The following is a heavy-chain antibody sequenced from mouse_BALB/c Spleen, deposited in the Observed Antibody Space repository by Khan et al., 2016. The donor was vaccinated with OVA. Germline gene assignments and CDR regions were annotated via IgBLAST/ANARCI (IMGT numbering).Heavy chain of an antibody. CDR2: INPSNGYT. V-gene: IGHV1-4*01. CDR3: AREGAYYRSDGWFTY. J-gene: IGHJ3*01. CDR1: GYTFTTYT. Sequence: QVQLKQSGAELARPGASVKMSCKASGYTFTTYTMHWVKQRPGKGLEWIGYINPSNGYTNYNQKFKDKSTLTADKSSSTAYLQLSSLTSDYSAVYYCAREGAYYRSDGWFTYWGQGTLVTVSA. D-gene: IGHD2-14*01.